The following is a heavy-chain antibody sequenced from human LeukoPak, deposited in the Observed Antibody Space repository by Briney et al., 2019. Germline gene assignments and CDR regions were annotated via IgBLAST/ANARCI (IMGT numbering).Heavy chain of an antibody. CDR2: ISAYNGNT. Sequence: VASVKVSCKASGYTFTSYGISWVRQAPGQGLEWMGWISAYNGNTNYAQKLQGRVTMTTDTSTSTAYMELRSLRSDDTAVYYCARGVSIFGVVIGGGYFDYWGQGTLVTVSS. D-gene: IGHD3-3*01. CDR3: ARGVSIFGVVIGGGYFDY. CDR1: GYTFTSYG. J-gene: IGHJ4*02. V-gene: IGHV1-18*01.